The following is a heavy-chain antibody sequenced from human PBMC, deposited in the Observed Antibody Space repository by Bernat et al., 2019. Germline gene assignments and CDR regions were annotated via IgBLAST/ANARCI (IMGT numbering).Heavy chain of an antibody. CDR2: INPNSGGT. D-gene: IGHD1-26*01. CDR1: GYTFTGYY. Sequence: QVQLVQSGAEVKKPGASVKVSCKASGYTFTGYYMHWVRQAPGQGLEWMGWINPNSGGTNYAQKFQGRVTMTRDTSISTAYMDLSRLRSDDTAVYYCARGAPGGSYYRPFDYWGQGTLVTVSS. J-gene: IGHJ4*02. V-gene: IGHV1-2*02. CDR3: ARGAPGGSYYRPFDY.